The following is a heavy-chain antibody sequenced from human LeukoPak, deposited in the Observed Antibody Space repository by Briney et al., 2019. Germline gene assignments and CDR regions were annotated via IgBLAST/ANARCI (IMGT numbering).Heavy chain of an antibody. Sequence: GGSLRLSCAASGFTFSSYPMHWVRQAPGKGLDWVAVISYDGTNKYADSVKGRFTISRDNSKNTLYLGMNSLRAEDTAVYYCARAPLVEDTWGFDYWGQGTLVTVSS. CDR2: ISYDGTNK. V-gene: IGHV3-30-3*01. D-gene: IGHD1-26*01. CDR3: ARAPLVEDTWGFDY. CDR1: GFTFSSYP. J-gene: IGHJ4*02.